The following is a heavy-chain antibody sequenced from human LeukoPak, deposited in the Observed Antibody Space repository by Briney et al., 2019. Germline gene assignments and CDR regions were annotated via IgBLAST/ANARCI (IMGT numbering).Heavy chain of an antibody. CDR3: ARFTPQGYGWGGYNRFDP. D-gene: IGHD3-16*01. Sequence: SETLSLTCTVSGGSISNYYWSWIRQPPGKGLEWIGYIYYGGSTNYNPSLKSRVTMSVDTSKNQFSLNLTSVSAADTAVYYCARFTPQGYGWGGYNRFDPWGQGTLVTVSS. V-gene: IGHV4-59*01. J-gene: IGHJ5*02. CDR2: IYYGGST. CDR1: GGSISNYY.